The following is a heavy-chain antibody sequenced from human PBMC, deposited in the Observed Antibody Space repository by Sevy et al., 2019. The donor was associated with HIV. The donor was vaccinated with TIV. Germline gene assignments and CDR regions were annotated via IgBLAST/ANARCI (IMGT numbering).Heavy chain of an antibody. V-gene: IGHV3-48*03. Sequence: GGSLRLSCEASGFTFSSYEMNWVRQAPGKGLEWVSYISSSGTTIKYADSVKGRFTISRDNAKNSLYMQMNSLRAEDKAVYYWARVDANYDKGFDPWGQGTLVTVSS. J-gene: IGHJ5*02. CDR3: ARVDANYDKGFDP. D-gene: IGHD3-22*01. CDR2: ISSSGTTI. CDR1: GFTFSSYE.